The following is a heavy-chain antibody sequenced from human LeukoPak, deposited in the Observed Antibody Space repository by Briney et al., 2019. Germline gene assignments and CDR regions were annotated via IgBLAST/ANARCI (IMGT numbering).Heavy chain of an antibody. CDR1: GFTFTSYW. J-gene: IGHJ4*02. Sequence: GGSLRLSCAASGFTFTSYWMHWVRQAPGKGLVWVSHFNSDGTTTNYADSVRGRFTISRDNAKNTLYLHMNSLRAEDTAVYYCAVGRGYDIFDYWGQGTLVTVSS. D-gene: IGHD3-9*01. CDR2: FNSDGTTT. CDR3: AVGRGYDIFDY. V-gene: IGHV3-74*01.